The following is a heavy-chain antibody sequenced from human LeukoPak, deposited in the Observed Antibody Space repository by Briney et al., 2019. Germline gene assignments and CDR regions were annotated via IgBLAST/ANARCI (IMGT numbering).Heavy chain of an antibody. CDR3: ARVRYDGSGYYSIYDY. D-gene: IGHD3-22*01. CDR1: GFTFSDYY. CDR2: IGGSATTI. Sequence: GGSLRLSCAASGFTFSDYYMTWIRQAPGKGLEWVSYIGGSATTIYYADSVKGRFTISRDNAKNSLYLQLNSLRAEDTAVYYCARVRYDGSGYYSIYDYWGQGTLVTVSS. J-gene: IGHJ4*02. V-gene: IGHV3-11*04.